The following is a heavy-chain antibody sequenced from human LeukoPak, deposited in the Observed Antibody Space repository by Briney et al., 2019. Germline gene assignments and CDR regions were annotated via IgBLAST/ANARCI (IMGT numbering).Heavy chain of an antibody. D-gene: IGHD3-3*01. V-gene: IGHV4-34*01. CDR1: GGSFSGYY. Sequence: SETLSLTCAVYGGSFSGYYWSWIRQPPGKGLEWIGEINHSGSTNYNPSLKSRVTISVDTSKNQFSLKLSSVTAADTAVYYCARGGRGYYDFWSGYSIGYFDYWGQGTLVTVSS. CDR3: ARGGRGYYDFWSGYSIGYFDY. J-gene: IGHJ4*02. CDR2: INHSGST.